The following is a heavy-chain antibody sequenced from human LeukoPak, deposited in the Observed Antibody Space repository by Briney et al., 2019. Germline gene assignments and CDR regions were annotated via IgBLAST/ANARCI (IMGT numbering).Heavy chain of an antibody. CDR2: ISGSGAST. J-gene: IGHJ4*02. D-gene: IGHD2-21*02. V-gene: IGHV3-23*01. CDR1: GFTFSSYA. CDR3: ARDAGLAYCGGDCYSPAYYFDY. Sequence: SGGSLRLSCAASGFTFSSYAMNWVRQAPGKGLEWVSSISGSGASTYYGDSVKGRFTISRDNAKNSLYLQMNSLRAEDTAVYYCARDAGLAYCGGDCYSPAYYFDYWGQGTLVTVSS.